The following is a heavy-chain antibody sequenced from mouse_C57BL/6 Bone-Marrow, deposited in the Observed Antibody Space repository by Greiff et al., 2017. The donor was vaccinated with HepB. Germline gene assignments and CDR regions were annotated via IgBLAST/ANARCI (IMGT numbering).Heavy chain of an antibody. Sequence: QVQLKQSGPSLVQPSQSLSITCTVSGFSLTSYGVHWVRQSPGKGLEWLGVIWSGGSTDYNAAFISRLSISKDNSKSQVFFKMNSLQADDTAIYYCARMVTTYAMDYWGQGTSVTVSS. J-gene: IGHJ4*01. CDR3: ARMVTTYAMDY. D-gene: IGHD2-2*01. V-gene: IGHV2-2*01. CDR1: GFSLTSYG. CDR2: IWSGGST.